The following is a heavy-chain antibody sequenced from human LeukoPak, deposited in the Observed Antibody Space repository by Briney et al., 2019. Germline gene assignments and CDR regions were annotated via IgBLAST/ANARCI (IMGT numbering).Heavy chain of an antibody. CDR3: ASLQNYYGSGSYYCYMDV. Sequence: SETLSLTCTVSGGSISSYYWSWIRQPAGKGLEWIGRIYTSGSTNYNPSLKSRVTMSVDTSKNQFSLKLSSVTAADTAVYYCASLQNYYGSGSYYCYMDVWGKGTTVTVSS. J-gene: IGHJ6*03. V-gene: IGHV4-4*07. CDR2: IYTSGST. CDR1: GGSISSYY. D-gene: IGHD3-10*01.